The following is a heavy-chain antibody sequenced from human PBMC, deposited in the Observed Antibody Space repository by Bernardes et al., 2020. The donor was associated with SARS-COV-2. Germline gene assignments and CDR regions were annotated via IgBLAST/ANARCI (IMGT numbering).Heavy chain of an antibody. D-gene: IGHD3-10*01. V-gene: IGHV1-2*02. J-gene: IGHJ4*02. CDR2: INPSSGVT. CDR1: GYTFTHYY. Sequence: ASVKVSCKASGYTFTHYYIHWVRQAPGQGFEWMGWINPSSGVTNYAQKFQGGVTMTRDTSLSTAYMELSSLGADDTAVFYCARGPISSIDYWGQGSLVTVSS. CDR3: ARGPISSIDY.